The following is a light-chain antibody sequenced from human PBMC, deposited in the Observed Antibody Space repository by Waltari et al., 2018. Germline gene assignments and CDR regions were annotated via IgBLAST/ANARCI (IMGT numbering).Light chain of an antibody. CDR1: QNVFNF. Sequence: DIQMTQSPSSLSASVGDRVTITCPASQNVFNFLYWYHQKPGKAPKLLISSASILQSGVPSRFGGSGFGTDFALTITGLQPEDFGTYYCQQTASAPITFGRGTK. V-gene: IGKV1-39*01. CDR2: SAS. J-gene: IGKJ1*01. CDR3: QQTASAPIT.